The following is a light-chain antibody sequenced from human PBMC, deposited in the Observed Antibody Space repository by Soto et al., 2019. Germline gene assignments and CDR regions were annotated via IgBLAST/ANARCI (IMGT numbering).Light chain of an antibody. CDR2: AAS. J-gene: IGKJ1*01. CDR1: QGIRND. CDR3: LQHNSYPRT. V-gene: IGKV1-17*01. Sequence: DIRRTLSPSSLSAYVRDRVTITCLASQGIRNDLGLYQQKPGKAPKRLIYAASSLQSGVPSRFSGSGSGTEFTLTISSLQPEDFATYYCLQHNSYPRTFGQGSNV.